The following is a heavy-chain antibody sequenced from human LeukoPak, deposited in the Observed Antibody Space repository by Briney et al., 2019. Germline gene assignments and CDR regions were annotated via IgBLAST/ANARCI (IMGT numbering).Heavy chain of an antibody. J-gene: IGHJ4*02. D-gene: IGHD6-19*01. CDR2: ISSSSSYI. CDR3: ARGLVPSKYFDY. Sequence: GGSLRLSCAASGFTFSSYSMNWVRQAPGKGLEWVSSISSSSSYIYYADSVKGRFTISRDNAKNSLYLQMNSLRAEDTAVYYCARGLVPSKYFDYWGQGTLVTVSS. V-gene: IGHV3-21*01. CDR1: GFTFSSYS.